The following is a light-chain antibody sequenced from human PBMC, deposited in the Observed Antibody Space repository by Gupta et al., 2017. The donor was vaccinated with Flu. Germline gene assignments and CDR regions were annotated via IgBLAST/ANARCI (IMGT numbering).Light chain of an antibody. Sequence: QSALTQPASVSGSPGQAITISCPGTSSDVGGYYYVSWYQQHPAQAPILMIYHVSHRPSGVSNRFSGSKSGNTVSLTISGLQAEDEADYYCSSYTSSSTRVFGGGTKLTVL. CDR1: SSDVGGYYY. CDR3: SSYTSSSTRV. CDR2: HVS. J-gene: IGLJ2*01. V-gene: IGLV2-14*01.